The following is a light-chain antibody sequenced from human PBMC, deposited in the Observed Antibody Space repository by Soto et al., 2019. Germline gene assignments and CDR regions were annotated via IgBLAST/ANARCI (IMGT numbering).Light chain of an antibody. Sequence: QSVLTQPPSASGSPGQSVAISCTGTSSDVGGYNYVSWYQQRPGKAPKLMIYEVTKRPSGVPDRFSGSKSGNTASLTVSGLQAEDEADYYCSSHAGINNVVFGGGTKLTVL. V-gene: IGLV2-8*01. J-gene: IGLJ3*02. CDR3: SSHAGINNVV. CDR2: EVT. CDR1: SSDVGGYNY.